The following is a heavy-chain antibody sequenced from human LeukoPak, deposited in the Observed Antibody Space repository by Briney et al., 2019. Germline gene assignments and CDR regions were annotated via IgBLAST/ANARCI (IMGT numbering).Heavy chain of an antibody. J-gene: IGHJ4*02. V-gene: IGHV3-23*01. CDR3: AKDPLSYYDSSGYRYFDY. CDR1: GFTFNNYA. D-gene: IGHD3-22*01. Sequence: PGGSLRLSCAASGFTFNNYAMNWVRQAPGKGLEWVSGISGSGGSTYYADSVKGRFTISRDNPKNTLYLQMNRLRAEDTAVYFCAKDPLSYYDSSGYRYFDYWGQGTLVTVSS. CDR2: ISGSGGST.